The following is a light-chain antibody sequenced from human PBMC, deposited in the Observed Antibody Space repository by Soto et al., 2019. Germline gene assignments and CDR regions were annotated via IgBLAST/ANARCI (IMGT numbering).Light chain of an antibody. V-gene: IGKV1-5*01. CDR1: QSISTC. CDR3: QHCHDISLT. J-gene: IGKJ4*01. Sequence: DIQMTQSPSTLPASVGDRVTITCRASQSISTCLAWYQQKAGKAPKLLIYGASNLESGVPSRFRGSGYGTDFTLTITSLQPGDIATYYCQHCHDISLTFGGGTKVDIK. CDR2: GAS.